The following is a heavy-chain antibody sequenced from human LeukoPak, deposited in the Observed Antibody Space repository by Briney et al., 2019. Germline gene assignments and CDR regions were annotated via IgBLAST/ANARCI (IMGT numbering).Heavy chain of an antibody. D-gene: IGHD6-13*01. J-gene: IGHJ4*02. Sequence: ASVTVSCKASGYSFTDYYMHWVRQAPGQGLEWMGSINPETGGTNYVRKFQGRVTMTTDTTISTAYMQLSRLRSDDTAVYYCASGLNSRSSSCWGQGTRVTVSS. CDR3: ASGLNSRSSSC. V-gene: IGHV1-2*02. CDR1: GYSFTDYY. CDR2: INPETGGT.